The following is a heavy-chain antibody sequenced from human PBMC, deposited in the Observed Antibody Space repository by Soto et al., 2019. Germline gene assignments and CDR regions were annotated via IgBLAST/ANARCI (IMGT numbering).Heavy chain of an antibody. V-gene: IGHV3-74*01. D-gene: IGHD6-6*01. Sequence: PGGSLRLSCAASGFTVSVNLMNWVRQAPGKGLEWVSWINSDGSSTSYADSVKGRFTISRDNAKNTLYLQMNSLRAEDTAVYYCASGGSSLNFDSWGQGTLVTVSS. J-gene: IGHJ4*02. CDR2: INSDGSST. CDR1: GFTVSVNL. CDR3: ASGGSSLNFDS.